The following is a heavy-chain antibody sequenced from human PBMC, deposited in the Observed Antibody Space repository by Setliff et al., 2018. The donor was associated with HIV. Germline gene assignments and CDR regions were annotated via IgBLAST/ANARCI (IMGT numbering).Heavy chain of an antibody. CDR1: GYTFSDYD. Sequence: ASVKVSCKASGYTFSDYDVAWVRQAPGQGLEWMGWISGYSGHTSYAQKIQGRVTMTTDTSTSTAYMELSSLRSEDTAVYYCARERHDILTGYYNSFDYWGQGTLVTVSS. J-gene: IGHJ4*02. CDR3: ARERHDILTGYYNSFDY. D-gene: IGHD3-9*01. V-gene: IGHV1-18*01. CDR2: ISGYSGHT.